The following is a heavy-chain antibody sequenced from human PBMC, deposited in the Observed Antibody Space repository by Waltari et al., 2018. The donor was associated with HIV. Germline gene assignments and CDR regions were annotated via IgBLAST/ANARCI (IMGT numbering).Heavy chain of an antibody. CDR1: GFTFSSYE. V-gene: IGHV3-48*03. Sequence: EVQLVESGGGLVQPGGSLRLSCAASGFTFSSYEMNWVRQAPGKWLEWVSYISSSGSTIYYADSVKGRFTISRDNAKNSLYLQMNSLRAEDTAVYYCATWGWYSDYWGQGTLVTVSS. J-gene: IGHJ4*02. CDR2: ISSSGSTI. CDR3: ATWGWYSDY. D-gene: IGHD6-19*01.